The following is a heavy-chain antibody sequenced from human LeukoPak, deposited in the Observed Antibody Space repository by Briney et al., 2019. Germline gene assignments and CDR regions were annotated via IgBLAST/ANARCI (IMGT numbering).Heavy chain of an antibody. V-gene: IGHV1-2*06. CDR3: ARDRLRWLQTFDY. D-gene: IGHD5-24*01. Sequence: ASVKVSCKASGYTFTGYYMHRVRQAPGQGLEWMGRINPNSGGTNYARKFQGRVTMTRDTSISTAYMELSRLRSDDTAVYYCARDRLRWLQTFDYWGQGTLITVSS. CDR2: INPNSGGT. J-gene: IGHJ4*02. CDR1: GYTFTGYY.